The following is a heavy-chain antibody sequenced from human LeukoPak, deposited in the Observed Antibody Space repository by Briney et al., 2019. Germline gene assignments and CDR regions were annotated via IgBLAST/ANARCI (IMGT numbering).Heavy chain of an antibody. CDR2: ISWNSGSI. V-gene: IGHV3-9*01. Sequence: PGRSLRLSCAASGFTFDDYAMHWVRQAPGKGLEWVSGISWNSGSIGYADSVKGRFTISRDNAKNSLYLQMNSLRAEDTALYYCAKDSYYDSSGCYSRRGFDYWGQGTLVTVSS. CDR3: AKDSYYDSSGCYSRRGFDY. J-gene: IGHJ4*02. CDR1: GFTFDDYA. D-gene: IGHD3-22*01.